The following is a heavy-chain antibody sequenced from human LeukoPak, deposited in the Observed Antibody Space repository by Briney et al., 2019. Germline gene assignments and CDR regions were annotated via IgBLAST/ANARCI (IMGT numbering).Heavy chain of an antibody. J-gene: IGHJ4*02. CDR2: IWYDEITK. CDR3: AKDSSDYYFDY. Sequence: GGSLRLSCVASGFTFRSYGIHWVRQAPGMGLEWLAFIWYDEITKNYADSVKGRFTISRDNSKNTLYVQLNSLRPDDTAVYYCAKDSSDYYFDYWGQGTLVTVSS. V-gene: IGHV3-30*02. D-gene: IGHD3-22*01. CDR1: GFTFRSYG.